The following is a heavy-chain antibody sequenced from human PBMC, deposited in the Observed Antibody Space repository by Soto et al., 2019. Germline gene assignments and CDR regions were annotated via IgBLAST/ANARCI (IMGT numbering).Heavy chain of an antibody. Sequence: SVKVSCKASGYTFTGYYMHWVRQVPGQGLEWMGWINPNSGDTKYVQEFQGRVTMTRDTSISTAYMELSRLRSDDTAVYYCASFLCSSSSCYFFYGMDVWGQGTTVTVSS. CDR1: GYTFTGYY. V-gene: IGHV1-2*02. D-gene: IGHD2-2*01. CDR3: ASFLCSSSSCYFFYGMDV. CDR2: INPNSGDT. J-gene: IGHJ6*02.